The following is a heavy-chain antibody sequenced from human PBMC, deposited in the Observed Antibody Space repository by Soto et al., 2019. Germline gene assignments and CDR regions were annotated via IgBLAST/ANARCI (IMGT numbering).Heavy chain of an antibody. V-gene: IGHV1-3*01. J-gene: IGHJ6*02. CDR2: INAGNGNT. CDR1: GYTFTSYA. D-gene: IGHD5-12*01. CDR3: AXXXXXMGYSGYDRRHYYYYGMDV. Sequence: ASVKVSCKASGYTFTSYAMHWVRQAPGQRLEWMGWINAGNGNTKYSQKFQGRVTITRDTSASTAYMELSSLRSEDTAVYYCAXXXXXMGYSGYDRRHYYYYGMDVWGQGTTVT.